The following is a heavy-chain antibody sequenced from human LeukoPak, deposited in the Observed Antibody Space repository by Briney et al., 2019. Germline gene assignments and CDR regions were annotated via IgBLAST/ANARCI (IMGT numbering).Heavy chain of an antibody. Sequence: GGSLRLSCAASGFSFSMYWMSWVRQAPGKGLEWVANIKQDESEKYYVDSVKGRFTMSRDNAKNSLYLQMNSLRAEDTAVYYCARDFSGWSVDPWGQGTLVTVSS. V-gene: IGHV3-7*01. CDR3: ARDFSGWSVDP. D-gene: IGHD6-19*01. J-gene: IGHJ5*02. CDR2: IKQDESEK. CDR1: GFSFSMYW.